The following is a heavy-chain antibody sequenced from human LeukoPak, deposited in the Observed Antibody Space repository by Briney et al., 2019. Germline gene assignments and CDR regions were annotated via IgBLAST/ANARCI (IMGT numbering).Heavy chain of an antibody. Sequence: PGGSLRLSCAASGFTFSSYAMHWVRQAPGKGLEWVALIPYDGSNKYYADSVKGRFTISRDNSKNTLYLQMNSLRAEDTAVYYCARGYSSSWPYFDYWGQGTLVTVSS. CDR2: IPYDGSNK. V-gene: IGHV3-30-3*01. CDR1: GFTFSSYA. J-gene: IGHJ4*02. D-gene: IGHD6-13*01. CDR3: ARGYSSSWPYFDY.